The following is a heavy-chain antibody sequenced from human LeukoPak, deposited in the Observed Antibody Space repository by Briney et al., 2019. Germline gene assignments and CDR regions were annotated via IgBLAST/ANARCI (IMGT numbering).Heavy chain of an antibody. CDR1: GDSVSSNSAA. Sequence: SQTLSLTCAISGDSVSSNSAAWNWIRQSPSRGLEWLGRTYYRSKWYNDYAVSVKSRITINPDTSKNQFSLKLSSVTAAADTAVYYCARRDGDYGRVYYYYYMDVWGKGTTVTISS. V-gene: IGHV6-1*01. J-gene: IGHJ6*03. D-gene: IGHD4-17*01. CDR2: TYYRSKWYN. CDR3: ARRDGDYGRVYYYYYMDV.